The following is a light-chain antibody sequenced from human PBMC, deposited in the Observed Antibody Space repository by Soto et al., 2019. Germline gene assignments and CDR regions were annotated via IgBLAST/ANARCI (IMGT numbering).Light chain of an antibody. CDR3: SSYTSSSAPCV. CDR1: SSDVGGYNY. V-gene: IGLV2-14*01. Sequence: QSALTQPASVSGSPGQSITISCTGTSSDVGGYNYVSWYQQHPGKAPKLMIYEVSNRPSGVSNRFSGSKSGNTASLTISGLQAEDEADYYCSSYTSSSAPCVFGTGTKVT. CDR2: EVS. J-gene: IGLJ1*01.